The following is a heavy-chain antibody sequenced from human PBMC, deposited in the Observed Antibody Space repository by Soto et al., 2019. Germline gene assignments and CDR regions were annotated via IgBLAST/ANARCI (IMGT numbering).Heavy chain of an antibody. CDR3: AKEKIVAAKYYGMDV. V-gene: IGHV3-23*01. CDR1: GFTFSSYA. Sequence: PWGSLRLSCAASGFTFSSYAMNWVRQAPGKGLEWVSHISGNGGSTYYADSVKGRFTISRDNSKNTLYLQMNSLRAEDTAVYYCAKEKIVAAKYYGMDVWGQGTTVTVSS. J-gene: IGHJ6*02. CDR2: ISGNGGST. D-gene: IGHD2-15*01.